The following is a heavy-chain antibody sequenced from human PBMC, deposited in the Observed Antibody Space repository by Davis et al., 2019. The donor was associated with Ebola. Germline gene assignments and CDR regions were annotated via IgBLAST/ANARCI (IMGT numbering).Heavy chain of an antibody. D-gene: IGHD1-1*01. CDR3: ASTTSMESTHFYYYALDV. CDR1: GYTFSSYG. CDR2: ISAHNGNT. J-gene: IGHJ6*02. Sequence: ASVKVSCKASGYTFSSYGTTWVRQAPGQGLEWMGWISAHNGNTDYAQKFQGRVTMTTDTSTSTAYMELRSLRSDDTAVYFCASTTSMESTHFYYYALDVWGQGTTVTVSS. V-gene: IGHV1-18*01.